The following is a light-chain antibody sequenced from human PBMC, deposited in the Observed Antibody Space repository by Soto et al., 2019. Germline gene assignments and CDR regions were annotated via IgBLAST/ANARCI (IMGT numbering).Light chain of an antibody. CDR3: SSSTSSSSVV. V-gene: IGLV2-14*01. Sequence: QSVLTQPASVSGSPGQSITISCNGTSSDVGGYNYVSWYQQHPGKAPKLMIYDVSNRPSGVSNRFSGSKSGNTASLTISGLQAEDEADYYCSSSTSSSSVVFGGGTKLTVL. CDR2: DVS. CDR1: SSDVGGYNY. J-gene: IGLJ2*01.